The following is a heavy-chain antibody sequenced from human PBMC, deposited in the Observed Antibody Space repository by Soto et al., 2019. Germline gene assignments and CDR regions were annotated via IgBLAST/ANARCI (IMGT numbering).Heavy chain of an antibody. CDR1: GFTFISSF. V-gene: IGHV3-7*03. Sequence: QPVGSLRLSCVASGFTFISSFMGWIRQAPGKGLEWVANINQDGGVTYYVDSVEGRFTISRDNTKDSLYLQMNSLRGEDTAIYYCARYYRGSGRYFFDYWGQGTLVTVSS. J-gene: IGHJ4*02. CDR2: INQDGGVT. CDR3: ARYYRGSGRYFFDY. D-gene: IGHD6-19*01.